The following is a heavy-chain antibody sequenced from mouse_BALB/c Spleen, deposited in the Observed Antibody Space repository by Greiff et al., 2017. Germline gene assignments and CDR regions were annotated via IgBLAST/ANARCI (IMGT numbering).Heavy chain of an antibody. CDR3: ARSGYRYDYFDY. D-gene: IGHD2-14*01. J-gene: IGHJ2*01. Sequence: EVKLVESGGDLVKPGGSLKLSCAASGFTFSSYGMSWVRQTPGKRLEWVAYISSGGGSTYYPDTVKGRFTISRDNAKNTLYLQMSSLKSEDTAMYYWARSGYRYDYFDYWGQGTTLTVSS. CDR2: ISSGGGST. V-gene: IGHV5-12-1*01. CDR1: GFTFSSYG.